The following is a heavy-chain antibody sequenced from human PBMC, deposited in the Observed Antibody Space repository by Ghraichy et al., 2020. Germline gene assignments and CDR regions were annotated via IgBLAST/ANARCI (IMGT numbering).Heavy chain of an antibody. J-gene: IGHJ6*02. CDR1: GGSFSGYY. V-gene: IGHV4-34*01. CDR2: INHSGST. Sequence: SETLSLTCAVYGGSFSGYYWSWIRQPPGKGLEWIGEINHSGSTNYNPSLKSRVTISVDTSKNQFSLKLSSVTAADTAVYYCPRGHPHRYSSSWYASLTSFRYYYYGMDVWGQGTTVTVSS. D-gene: IGHD6-13*01. CDR3: PRGHPHRYSSSWYASLTSFRYYYYGMDV.